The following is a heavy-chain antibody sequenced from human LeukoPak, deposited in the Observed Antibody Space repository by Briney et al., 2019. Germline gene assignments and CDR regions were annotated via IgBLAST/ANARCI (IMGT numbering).Heavy chain of an antibody. Sequence: AASVKVSCKASGYTFTNYYMHWVRPAPGQGLEWMGIINHNGGSTSYAQKFQGRVTMTRDTSTSTVYMELSSLRSEDTAVYYWARAFSRPSIAVARWYTDFWGQGTLVTVSS. J-gene: IGHJ4*02. CDR1: GYTFTNYY. D-gene: IGHD6-19*01. CDR2: INHNGGST. V-gene: IGHV1-46*01. CDR3: ARAFSRPSIAVARWYTDF.